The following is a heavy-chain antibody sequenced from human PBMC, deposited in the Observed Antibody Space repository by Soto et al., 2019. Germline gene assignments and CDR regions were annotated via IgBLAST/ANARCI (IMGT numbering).Heavy chain of an antibody. D-gene: IGHD3-22*01. CDR2: ISGSGGST. Sequence: PGGSLRLSCAASGFTFSSYAMSWVRQAPGKGLEWVSAISGSGGSTYYADSVKGRFTISRDNSKNTLYLQMNSLRAEDTAVYYCAKVVYYYVSSGYYFFYYYYGMDVWGQGTKVTVSS. J-gene: IGHJ6*02. V-gene: IGHV3-23*01. CDR1: GFTFSSYA. CDR3: AKVVYYYVSSGYYFFYYYYGMDV.